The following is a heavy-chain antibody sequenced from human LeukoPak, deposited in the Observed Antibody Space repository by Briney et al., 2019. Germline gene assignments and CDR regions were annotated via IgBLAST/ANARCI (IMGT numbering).Heavy chain of an antibody. CDR3: ARDPRGYSHSIFDY. Sequence: GESLKISCKGSGYSFSTYWIGWVRQMPGKGLEWMGSIYPGDSDTRYSPSFQGQVTISADKSISTAYLQWSSLKASDTAMYYCARDPRGYSHSIFDYWGQGTLVTVSS. J-gene: IGHJ4*02. V-gene: IGHV5-51*01. CDR1: GYSFSTYW. CDR2: IYPGDSDT. D-gene: IGHD5-18*01.